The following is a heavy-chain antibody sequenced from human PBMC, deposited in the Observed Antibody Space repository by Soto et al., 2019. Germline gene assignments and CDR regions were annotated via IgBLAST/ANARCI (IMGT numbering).Heavy chain of an antibody. CDR1: GYTFTSYY. V-gene: IGHV1-46*01. CDR2: INPSGGST. CDR3: ASRYCSSTSCYGRDYYYYGMDV. J-gene: IGHJ6*01. D-gene: IGHD2-2*01. Sequence: QVQLVQSGAEVKKPGASVKVSCKASGYTFTSYYMHWVRQAPGQGLEWMGIINPSGGSTSYAQKSQVRVTMTSDTTTSTVYMELSSLRSEDTAVYYCASRYCSSTSCYGRDYYYYGMDVWGQGTTVTVSS.